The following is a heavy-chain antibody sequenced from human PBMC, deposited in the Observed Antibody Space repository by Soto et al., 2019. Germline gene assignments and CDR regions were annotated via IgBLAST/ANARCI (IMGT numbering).Heavy chain of an antibody. Sequence: QVQLVESGGGVVQPGRSLTLSCAASGFSVSDFGMNWVRQAPGKGLEWVAVIWYDGVNRYYEDSVKGRFTISRDNSMNKLYLEMNSLRAEDTAFYYCARAARTMVTQAPYYVDSWGQGTLVTVSS. D-gene: IGHD4-17*01. CDR1: GFSVSDFG. CDR2: IWYDGVNR. J-gene: IGHJ4*02. V-gene: IGHV3-33*01. CDR3: ARAARTMVTQAPYYVDS.